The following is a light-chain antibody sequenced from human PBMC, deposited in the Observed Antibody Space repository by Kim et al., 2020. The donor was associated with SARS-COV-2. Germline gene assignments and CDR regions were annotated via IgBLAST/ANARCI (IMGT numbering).Light chain of an antibody. V-gene: IGKV1-27*01. J-gene: IGKJ1*01. CDR1: QVIGNY. CDR2: GAS. CDR3: QKYNSPPLT. Sequence: DIQMTQSPSSLSASVGDRVTITCRASQVIGNYLAWYQQKPGKVPKLLIYGASTLQSGVPFRFSGSRSGTDFTLTISSLQPEDVATYYCQKYNSPPLTSGQGTKVEIK.